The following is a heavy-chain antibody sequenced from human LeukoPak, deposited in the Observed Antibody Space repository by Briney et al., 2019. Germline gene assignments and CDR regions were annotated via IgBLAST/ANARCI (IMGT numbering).Heavy chain of an antibody. D-gene: IGHD4-23*01. CDR2: ISYDGSNI. CDR1: GFTFSSYA. Sequence: GGSLRLSCAASGFTFSSYAMSWVRQAPGKGLEWVAVISYDGSNIYYADSVKGRFTISRDNSKNTLYLQMNSLRAEDTAVYYCARNPTTTVVTLNWFDPWGQGTLVTVSS. J-gene: IGHJ5*02. CDR3: ARNPTTTVVTLNWFDP. V-gene: IGHV3-30*04.